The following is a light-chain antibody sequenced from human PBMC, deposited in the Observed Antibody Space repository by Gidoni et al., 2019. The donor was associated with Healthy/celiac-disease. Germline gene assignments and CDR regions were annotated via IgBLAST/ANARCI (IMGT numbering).Light chain of an antibody. CDR2: EGS. Sequence: VSGSPGQSITISCTGTSSDVGSYNLVSWYQQHPGKAPKLMIYEGSKRPSGVSNRFSGSKSGNTASLTISGLQAEDEADYYCCSYAGSSTFVYVFGTGTKVTVL. V-gene: IGLV2-23*03. J-gene: IGLJ1*01. CDR1: SSDVGSYNL. CDR3: CSYAGSSTFVYV.